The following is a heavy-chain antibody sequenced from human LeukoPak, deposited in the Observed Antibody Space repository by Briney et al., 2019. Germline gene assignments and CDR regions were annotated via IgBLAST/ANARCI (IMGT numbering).Heavy chain of an antibody. CDR3: ARLPTVTFFDY. Sequence: PSETLSLTCAVYNGSFSGYYWSWLRQPPGKGLEWIGEINHSGSTHYNPSLKSRVTISVDTSKNQFSLKLSSVTAADTAVYYCARLPTVTFFDYWGQGTLVTVSS. CDR2: INHSGST. J-gene: IGHJ4*02. CDR1: NGSFSGYY. D-gene: IGHD4-17*01. V-gene: IGHV4-34*01.